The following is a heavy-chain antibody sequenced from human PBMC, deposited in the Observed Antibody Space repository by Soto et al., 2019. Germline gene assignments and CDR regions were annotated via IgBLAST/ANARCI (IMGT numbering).Heavy chain of an antibody. D-gene: IGHD6-13*01. CDR2: IFPGDSDT. CDR1: GYTFTSYW. V-gene: IGHV5-51*01. CDR3: ARRAYSTEDLDY. J-gene: IGHJ4*02. Sequence: GESLKISCTGSGYTFTSYWIAWVRQMHGKGLEWMGIIFPGDSDTRYSPSFQGQVTISADKSIRTAYLQWSSLKASDTALYYCARRAYSTEDLDYWGQGTPVTVSS.